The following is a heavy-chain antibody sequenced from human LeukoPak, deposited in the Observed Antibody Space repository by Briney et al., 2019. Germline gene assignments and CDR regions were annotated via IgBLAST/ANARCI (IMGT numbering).Heavy chain of an antibody. D-gene: IGHD5-18*01. CDR3: ARDYQGGYGDKTVDY. V-gene: IGHV4-39*07. Sequence: PSETLSLTCTVSGGSISNYYWGWIRQAPGKGLEWIGSIYYSGNTYYNSSLKSRVTISLDTSKNQFSLNLFSVTAADTAVYYCARDYQGGYGDKTVDYWGQGTLVTVSS. CDR2: IYYSGNT. J-gene: IGHJ4*02. CDR1: GGSISNYY.